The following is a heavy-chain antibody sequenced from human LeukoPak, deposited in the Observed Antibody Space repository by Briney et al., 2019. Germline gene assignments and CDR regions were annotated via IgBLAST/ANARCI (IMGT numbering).Heavy chain of an antibody. CDR3: ARDLVVVPAASADYYYGMDV. CDR2: ISSSSSYI. CDR1: GFTFSSYS. J-gene: IGHJ6*02. V-gene: IGHV3-21*01. Sequence: SGGSLRLSCAASGFTFSSYSMNWVRQAPGKGLEWVSSISSSSSYIYYADSVKGRFTISRDNAKNSLYLQMNSLRAEDTAVYYCARDLVVVPAASADYYYGMDVWGQGTTVTVSS. D-gene: IGHD2-2*01.